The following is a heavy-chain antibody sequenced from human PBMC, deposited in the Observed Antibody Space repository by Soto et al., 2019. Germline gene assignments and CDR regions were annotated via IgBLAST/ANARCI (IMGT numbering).Heavy chain of an antibody. CDR2: IYYSGST. V-gene: IGHV4-39*07. D-gene: IGHD1-26*01. J-gene: IGHJ5*02. CDR1: GGSISSSSYY. CDR3: APRGGVGAGFDP. Sequence: SETLSLTCTVSGGSISSSSYYWGWIRQPPGKGLEWIGSIYYSGSTYYNPSLKSRVTISVDTSKNQFSLKLSSVTAADTAVYYCAPRGGVGAGFDPWGQGTLVTVSS.